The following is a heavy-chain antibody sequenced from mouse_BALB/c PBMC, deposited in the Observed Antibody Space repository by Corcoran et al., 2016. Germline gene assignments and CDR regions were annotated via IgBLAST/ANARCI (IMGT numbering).Heavy chain of an antibody. D-gene: IGHD3-1*01. CDR2: INPNNGGT. CDR1: RYTLTAYT. Sequence: EVQLKQSGDVLVKRGASVKISCKTSRYTLTAYTMHWMKQSHGKRLEWICGINPNNGGTSYNQKFKGKATLTVNKSSSTAYMELRSLTSEDSAVYYCARDGARATSYAMDYWGQGTSVTVSS. CDR3: ARDGARATSYAMDY. J-gene: IGHJ4*01. V-gene: IGHV1-22*01.